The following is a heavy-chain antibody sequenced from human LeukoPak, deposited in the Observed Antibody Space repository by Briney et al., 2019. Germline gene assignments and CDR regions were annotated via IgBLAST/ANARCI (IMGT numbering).Heavy chain of an antibody. CDR2: INSDGSTT. Sequence: GGSLRLSCVASGFTFSSYWMHWVRQAPGKGLVWVSRINSDGSTTTYADSVKGRFTISRDNAKNTLYLQMNSLRAEDTAIYYCAILTGIAAAAWGQGTLVTVSS. D-gene: IGHD6-13*01. J-gene: IGHJ5*02. CDR3: AILTGIAAAA. V-gene: IGHV3-74*01. CDR1: GFTFSSYW.